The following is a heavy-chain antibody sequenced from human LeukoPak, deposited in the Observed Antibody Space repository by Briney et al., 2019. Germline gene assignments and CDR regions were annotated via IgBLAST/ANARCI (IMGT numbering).Heavy chain of an antibody. Sequence: SETLSLTCTVSGGSISSGDYYWSWIRQPPAKGLEWFGYIYYSRSTYYNPSLKSRVTISVDTSKNQFSLKLSSVTAADTAVYYCARAIYCSGGSCYLGKYYYYYMDVWGKGTTVTVSS. D-gene: IGHD2-15*01. CDR2: IYYSRST. CDR1: GGSISSGDYY. V-gene: IGHV4-30-4*08. J-gene: IGHJ6*03. CDR3: ARAIYCSGGSCYLGKYYYYYMDV.